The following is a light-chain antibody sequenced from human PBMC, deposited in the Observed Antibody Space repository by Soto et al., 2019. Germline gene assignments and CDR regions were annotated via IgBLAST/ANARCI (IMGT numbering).Light chain of an antibody. CDR2: RDS. Sequence: SYELTQPLSVSVALGQTARITCGGNNIGSKNEHRYQQKPGQAPVRVIYRDSNRPSGIPERFSGSNPGNTATLTISRAQAGDEADYYCQVWDSSTARVFGGGTKLTVL. CDR1: NIGSKN. J-gene: IGLJ3*02. CDR3: QVWDSSTARV. V-gene: IGLV3-9*01.